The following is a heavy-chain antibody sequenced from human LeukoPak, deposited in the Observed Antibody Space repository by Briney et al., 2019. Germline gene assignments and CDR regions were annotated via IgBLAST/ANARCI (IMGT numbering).Heavy chain of an antibody. Sequence: GGSLRLSCAASGFLFSTYGMHWVRQAPGKGLEWVAVIWYDGSDKYYADSVKGRFTFSRDNFKSTLYLQMNSLRADDTAVYYCARGSGSSSATAFDPWGQGTLVTVSS. V-gene: IGHV3-33*01. D-gene: IGHD2-21*02. CDR2: IWYDGSDK. CDR3: ARGSGSSSATAFDP. CDR1: GFLFSTYG. J-gene: IGHJ5*02.